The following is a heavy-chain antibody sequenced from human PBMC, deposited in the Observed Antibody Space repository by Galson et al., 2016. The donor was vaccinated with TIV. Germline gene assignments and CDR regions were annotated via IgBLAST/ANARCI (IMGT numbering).Heavy chain of an antibody. D-gene: IGHD1-1*01. V-gene: IGHV1-69-2*01. Sequence: VKVSCKVSGYTFTDYYMHWVQQAPGKGLEWMGLVDPEDGETIYVEKFQGRVTITADTSTDTAYMELSSLRSEDTAVYYCARHEQQLDPTHLDYWGQGTLVTVSS. J-gene: IGHJ4*02. CDR2: VDPEDGET. CDR1: GYTFTDYY. CDR3: ARHEQQLDPTHLDY.